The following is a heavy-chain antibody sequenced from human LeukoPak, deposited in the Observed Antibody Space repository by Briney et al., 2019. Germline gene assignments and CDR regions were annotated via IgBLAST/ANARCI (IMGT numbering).Heavy chain of an antibody. D-gene: IGHD3-10*01. CDR1: GFTFSSYA. CDR2: ISYDGSNK. CDR3: AKVYGSGSYLNYYYYYMDV. J-gene: IGHJ6*03. Sequence: PGGSLRLSCAASGFTFSSYAMHWVRQAPGKGLEWVAVISYDGSNKYYADSVKGRFTISRDNSKNTLYLQMNSLRAEDTAVYYCAKVYGSGSYLNYYYYYMDVWGKGTTVTISS. V-gene: IGHV3-30*04.